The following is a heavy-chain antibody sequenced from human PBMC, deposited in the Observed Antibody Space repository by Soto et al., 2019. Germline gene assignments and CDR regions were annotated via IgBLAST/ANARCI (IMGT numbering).Heavy chain of an antibody. D-gene: IGHD1-1*01. CDR3: ASHDPGARFDP. CDR1: RYIFTAYF. Sequence: QVQLVQSGAEVKKPGSSVKVSCKAPRYIFTAYFMHWVRQAHGQGLEWMGWINPDNGATHDGLSSQGRVTMTRDTSISTAYMELSSLRSDVTAVYYCASHDPGARFDPWGQGPRVIVPS. J-gene: IGHJ5*02. V-gene: IGHV1-2*02. CDR2: INPDNGAT.